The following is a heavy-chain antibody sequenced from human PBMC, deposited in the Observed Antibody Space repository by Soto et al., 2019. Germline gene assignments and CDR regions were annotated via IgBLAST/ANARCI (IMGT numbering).Heavy chain of an antibody. CDR3: ARHHPDILTGYPVYFDY. CDR2: IYYSGST. CDR1: GGSISSSSYY. Sequence: PSETLSLTCTVSGGSISSSSYYWGWIRQPPGKGLEWIGSIYYSGSTYYNPSLKSRVTISVDTSKNQFSLKLSSVTAADTAVYYCARHHPDILTGYPVYFDYWGQGTLVTVSS. V-gene: IGHV4-39*01. J-gene: IGHJ4*02. D-gene: IGHD3-9*01.